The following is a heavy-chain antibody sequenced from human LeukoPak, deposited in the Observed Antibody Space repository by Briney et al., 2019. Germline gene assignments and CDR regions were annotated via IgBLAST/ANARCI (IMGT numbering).Heavy chain of an antibody. V-gene: IGHV4-39*07. CDR3: ASSMSLYYYGSRFDY. Sequence: SETLSLTCTVSGGSISSSSYYWGWIRQPQGKGLEWIGSIYYSGSTYYNPSLKSRVTMSVDTSKNQFSLKLSSVTAADTAVYYCASSMSLYYYGSRFDYWGQGTLVTVSS. D-gene: IGHD3-10*01. J-gene: IGHJ4*02. CDR1: GGSISSSSYY. CDR2: IYYSGST.